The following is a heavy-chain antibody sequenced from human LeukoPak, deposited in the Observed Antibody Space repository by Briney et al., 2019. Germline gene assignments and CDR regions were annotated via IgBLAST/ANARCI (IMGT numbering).Heavy chain of an antibody. V-gene: IGHV3-48*02. J-gene: IGHJ4*01. D-gene: IGHD3-9*01. CDR1: GFPFGDYV. Sequence: GGSLRLSCEASGFPFGDYVMSWVRQAPGKGLEWIAYINHNAEMIFYPDFVKGRFTISRDNAKNSLYLQMNALRYEDTAIYFCARDHDWAFDLWGQGTLGTVSS. CDR2: INHNAEMI. CDR3: ARDHDWAFDL.